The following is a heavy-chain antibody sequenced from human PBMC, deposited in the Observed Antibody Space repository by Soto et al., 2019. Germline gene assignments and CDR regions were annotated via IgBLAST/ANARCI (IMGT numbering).Heavy chain of an antibody. Sequence: QVQLQQWGAGLLKPSETLSLTCAVYGGSFSGYYWSWVRQSPGKGLEWIGEINPTGGTNYNPSLKSRVPISVDTSKEQFSLQLSSVTAADTAVYYCARTRATPASRNLDYWGQGTLVTVSS. J-gene: IGHJ4*02. D-gene: IGHD1-1*01. CDR1: GGSFSGYY. V-gene: IGHV4-34*01. CDR2: INPTGGT. CDR3: ARTRATPASRNLDY.